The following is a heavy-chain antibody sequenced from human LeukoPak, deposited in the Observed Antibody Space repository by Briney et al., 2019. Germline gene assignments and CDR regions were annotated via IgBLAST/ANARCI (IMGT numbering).Heavy chain of an antibody. J-gene: IGHJ6*02. CDR2: ISYDGSNK. V-gene: IGHV3-30-3*01. D-gene: IGHD3-22*01. CDR3: ARDAPMYYYDSSGYYYARLHYGMDV. Sequence: GGSLRLSCAASGFTASSNYMHWVRQAPGKGLEWVAVISYDGSNKYYADSVKGRFTISRDNSKNALYLQMNSLRAEDTAVYYCARDAPMYYYDSSGYYYARLHYGMDVWGQGTTVTVSS. CDR1: GFTASSNY.